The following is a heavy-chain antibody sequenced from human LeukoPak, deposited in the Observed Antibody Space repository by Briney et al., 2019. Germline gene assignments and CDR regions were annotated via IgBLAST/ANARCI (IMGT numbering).Heavy chain of an antibody. CDR3: AKGDVAEAGPLGFAY. V-gene: IGHV3-23*01. D-gene: IGHD6-13*01. Sequence: GGSLRLSCAASGFTFSSFAMSWVRQAPGKGLEWVSSISGSGISTYYSDSVKGRFTISRDNSKNTLYLQMNRLTAEDTAVYYCAKGDVAEAGPLGFAYWGQGPLVTVSS. CDR1: GFTFSSFA. CDR2: ISGSGIST. J-gene: IGHJ4*02.